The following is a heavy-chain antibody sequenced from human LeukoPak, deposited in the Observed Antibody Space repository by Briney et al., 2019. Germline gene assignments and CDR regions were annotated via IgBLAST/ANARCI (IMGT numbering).Heavy chain of an antibody. D-gene: IGHD6-19*01. Sequence: AASVKVSCKASGYTFTGYYMHWVRQAPGQELEWMGWINPNSGGTNYAQKFQGRVTMTRDTSISTAYMELSRLRSDDTAVYYCARDLIAVAGIGWFDPWGQGTLVTVSS. CDR1: GYTFTGYY. CDR2: INPNSGGT. V-gene: IGHV1-2*02. J-gene: IGHJ5*02. CDR3: ARDLIAVAGIGWFDP.